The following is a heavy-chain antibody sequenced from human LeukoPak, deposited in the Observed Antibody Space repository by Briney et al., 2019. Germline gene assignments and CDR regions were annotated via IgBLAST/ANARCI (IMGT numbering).Heavy chain of an antibody. CDR2: IYYSGST. J-gene: IGHJ4*02. V-gene: IGHV4-31*03. D-gene: IGHD6-25*01. CDR3: ASSPAESDYFDY. CDR1: GGSISSGGYY. Sequence: PSQTLSLTCTVSGGSISSGGYYWSWIRQHPGKGLEWIGYIYYSGSTYYNPSLKSRVTISVDTSKNQFSLKLSSVTAADTAVYYCASSPAESDYFDYWGRGTLVTVSS.